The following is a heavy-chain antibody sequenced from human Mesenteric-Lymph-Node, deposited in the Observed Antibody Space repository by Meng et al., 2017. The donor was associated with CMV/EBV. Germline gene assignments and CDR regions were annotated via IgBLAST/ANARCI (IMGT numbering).Heavy chain of an antibody. CDR1: EYSFTTYW. V-gene: IGHV5-51*01. Sequence: GESLKISCKGSEYSFTTYWIGWVRQMPGKGLEWMGIVYPGDSDTRYSPSFQGQVSISADKSINTAYLRWSSLRASDTAVYYCVRLDETGSYFHYWGQGTLVTVSS. CDR2: VYPGDSDT. J-gene: IGHJ4*02. CDR3: VRLDETGSYFHY. D-gene: IGHD7-27*01.